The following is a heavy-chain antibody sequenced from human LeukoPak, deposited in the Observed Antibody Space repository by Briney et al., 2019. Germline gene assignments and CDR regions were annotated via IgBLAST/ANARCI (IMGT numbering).Heavy chain of an antibody. CDR3: ARVGDYYDSSGYYNY. D-gene: IGHD3-22*01. V-gene: IGHV1-18*01. CDR2: ISGYNGHT. Sequence: ASVKVSCKASGYTFTSHGISWVRQAPGQGLEWMGWISGYNGHTKYAQKFQGRVTMTRDTSTSTVYMELSSLRSEDTAVYYCARVGDYYDSSGYYNYWGQGTLVTVSS. CDR1: GYTFTSHG. J-gene: IGHJ4*02.